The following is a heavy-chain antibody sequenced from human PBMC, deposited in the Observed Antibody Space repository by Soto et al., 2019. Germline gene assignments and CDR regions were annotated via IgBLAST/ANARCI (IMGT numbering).Heavy chain of an antibody. CDR2: INHSGST. Sequence: SETLSLTCAVYGGSFSGYYWSWIRQPPGKGLEWIGEINHSGSTNYNPSLKSRVTISVDTSKNQFSLKLSSVTAADTAVYYCARGRRYSSGWDYYYYMDVWGKGTTVTVSS. D-gene: IGHD6-19*01. CDR1: GGSFSGYY. J-gene: IGHJ6*03. CDR3: ARGRRYSSGWDYYYYMDV. V-gene: IGHV4-34*01.